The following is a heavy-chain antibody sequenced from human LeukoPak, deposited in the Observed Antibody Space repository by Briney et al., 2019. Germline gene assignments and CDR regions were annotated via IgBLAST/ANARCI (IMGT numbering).Heavy chain of an antibody. J-gene: IGHJ6*03. Sequence: SETLSLTCTVSGGSISNHYWTWVRQPAGKGLEWLGRIYSSGITDYHPSLKSRVTMSVDSSKTQFSLTLTSMTAADTAIYYCARLRSDGFFYYYMDVWGRGTTVAVSS. CDR3: ARLRSDGFFYYYMDV. D-gene: IGHD3-3*01. CDR2: IYSSGIT. CDR1: GGSISNHY. V-gene: IGHV4-4*07.